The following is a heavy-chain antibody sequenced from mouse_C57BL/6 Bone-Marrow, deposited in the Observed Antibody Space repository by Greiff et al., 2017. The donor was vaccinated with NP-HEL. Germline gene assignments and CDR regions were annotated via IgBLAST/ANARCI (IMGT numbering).Heavy chain of an antibody. CDR2: IHPNSGST. CDR1: GYTFTSYW. D-gene: IGHD1-1*01. V-gene: IGHV1-64*01. Sequence: QVHVKQSGAELVKPGASVKLSCKASGYTFTSYWMHWVKQRPGQGLEWIGMIHPNSGSTNYNEKFKSKATLTVDKSSSTAYMQLSSLTSEDSAVYYCARDYYYGSSYDGFAYWGQGTLVTVSA. J-gene: IGHJ3*01. CDR3: ARDYYYGSSYDGFAY.